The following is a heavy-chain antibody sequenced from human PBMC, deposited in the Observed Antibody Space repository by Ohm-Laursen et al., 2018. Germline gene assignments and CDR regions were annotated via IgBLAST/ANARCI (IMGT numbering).Heavy chain of an antibody. D-gene: IGHD6-13*01. J-gene: IGHJ5*02. CDR1: GGTFSSYA. CDR2: MNPNSGNT. Sequence: ASVKVSCKASGGTFSSYAINWVRQATGQGLEWMGWMNPNSGNTGYAQKFQGRVTMTRNTSISTAYMELSSLRSEDTAVYYCARGLGSSWSWFDPWGQGTLVTVSS. V-gene: IGHV1-8*02. CDR3: ARGLGSSWSWFDP.